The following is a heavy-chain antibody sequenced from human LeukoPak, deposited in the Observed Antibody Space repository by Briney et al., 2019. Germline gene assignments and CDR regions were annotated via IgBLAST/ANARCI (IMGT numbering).Heavy chain of an antibody. CDR2: ISSSSSTI. D-gene: IGHD5-12*01. V-gene: IGHV3-48*04. J-gene: IGHJ4*02. Sequence: GGSLRLSCAASGFTFSSYSMNWVRRAPGKGLEWVSYISSSSSTIYYADSVKGRFTISRDNAKNSLYLQMNSLRAEDTAVYYCARDLVWATGSFDYWGQGTLVTVSS. CDR3: ARDLVWATGSFDY. CDR1: GFTFSSYS.